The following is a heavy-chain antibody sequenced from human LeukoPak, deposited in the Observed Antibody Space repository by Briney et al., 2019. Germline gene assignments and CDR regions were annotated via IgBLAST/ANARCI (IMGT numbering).Heavy chain of an antibody. V-gene: IGHV3-21*01. CDR1: GFTFSTYS. CDR3: ARLLYDYIWGSSRSYYFDF. CDR2: ISSSSTYT. J-gene: IGHJ4*02. D-gene: IGHD3-16*02. Sequence: GGSLRLSCAASGFTFSTYSMNWVRQAPGKGLEWVSSISSSSTYTYYADSLKGRFTISRDNAKNSLYLQMNSLRAEDTAVYYCARLLYDYIWGSSRSYYFDFWGQGTLVTVSS.